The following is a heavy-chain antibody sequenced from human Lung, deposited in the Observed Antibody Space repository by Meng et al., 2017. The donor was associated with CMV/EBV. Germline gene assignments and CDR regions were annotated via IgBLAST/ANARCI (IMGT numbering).Heavy chain of an antibody. CDR2: MSFDGGNI. Sequence: SLKISCAASGFTFSRYAMHWVRQAQGKGLEWVALMSFDGGNIQYTDSLKGRFTISRDNSKNVLYLEMNSLRLEDTAVYYCARDGDYCTDGTCYFDYWGKGTLVPVSS. CDR3: ARDGDYCTDGTCYFDY. CDR1: GFTFSRYA. V-gene: IGHV3-30-3*01. D-gene: IGHD2-8*01. J-gene: IGHJ4*02.